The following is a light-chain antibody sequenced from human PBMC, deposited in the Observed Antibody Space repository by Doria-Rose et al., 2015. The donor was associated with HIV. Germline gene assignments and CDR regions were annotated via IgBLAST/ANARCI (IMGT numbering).Light chain of an antibody. CDR1: QSFSSTY. Sequence: LTQSLGTLSLSPGERATLSCRASQSFSSTYLAWYQQKPGQAPSLLIYDGSTRATGILDRFSASGSGTDFTLTINRLEPEDFALYYCHQYGTSWTFGQGTKVEI. J-gene: IGKJ1*01. CDR3: HQYGTSWT. CDR2: DGS. V-gene: IGKV3-20*01.